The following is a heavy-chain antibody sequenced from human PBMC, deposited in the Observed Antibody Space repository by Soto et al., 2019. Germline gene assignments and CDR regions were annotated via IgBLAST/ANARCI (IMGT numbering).Heavy chain of an antibody. V-gene: IGHV1-69*13. CDR2: IIPIFGTA. CDR3: ASPSPTVDERPWNYYYGMDV. J-gene: IGHJ6*02. CDR1: GGTFSSYA. Sequence: SVKVSCKASGGTFSSYAISWVRQAPGQGLEWMGGIIPIFGTANYAQKFQGRVTITADESTSTAYMELSSLRSEDTAVYYCASPSPTVDERPWNYYYGMDVWGQGTTVTVSS. D-gene: IGHD6-19*01.